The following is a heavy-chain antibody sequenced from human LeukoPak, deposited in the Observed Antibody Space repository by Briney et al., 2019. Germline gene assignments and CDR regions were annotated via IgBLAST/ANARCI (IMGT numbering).Heavy chain of an antibody. CDR1: GFTFSSYW. Sequence: GGSLRLSCAASGFTFSSYWMSWVRQAPGKGLEWVANIKQDGSEKYYVDSVKGRFTISRDNAKNSLYLQMNSLRAEDTAVYYCARDTNVEFVEWAPLFDYWGQGTLVTVPS. J-gene: IGHJ4*02. V-gene: IGHV3-7*01. CDR3: ARDTNVEFVEWAPLFDY. CDR2: IKQDGSEK. D-gene: IGHD1-26*01.